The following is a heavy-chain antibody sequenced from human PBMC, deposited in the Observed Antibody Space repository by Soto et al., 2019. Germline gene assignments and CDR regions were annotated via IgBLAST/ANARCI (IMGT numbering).Heavy chain of an antibody. Sequence: QVQLQESGPGLVKPSETLSLTCTVSGGSISSYYWSWIRQPPGKGLEWSGYIYYSGSTNYNPSLKSRVTISVDTSKNQFSLKLSSVTAADTAVYYCARGWGGYFQHWGQGTLVTVSS. D-gene: IGHD7-27*01. CDR3: ARGWGGYFQH. CDR2: IYYSGST. J-gene: IGHJ1*01. V-gene: IGHV4-59*01. CDR1: GGSISSYY.